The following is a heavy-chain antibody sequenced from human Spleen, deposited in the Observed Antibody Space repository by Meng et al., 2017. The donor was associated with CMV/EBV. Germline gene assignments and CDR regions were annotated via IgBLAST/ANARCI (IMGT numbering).Heavy chain of an antibody. D-gene: IGHD2/OR15-2a*01. CDR1: FTRYG. CDR2: ISGYNGRT. J-gene: IGHJ5*02. V-gene: IGHV1-18*01. Sequence: FTRYGVSWVRQAPGQGLEWMGWISGYNGRTNYEQNFRGRLTMTADPSTSTAYMELRSLRSVDADDTAMYCCARDFYDIEGHYYGCFDPWGQGTLVTVSS. CDR3: ARDFYDIEGHYYGCFDP.